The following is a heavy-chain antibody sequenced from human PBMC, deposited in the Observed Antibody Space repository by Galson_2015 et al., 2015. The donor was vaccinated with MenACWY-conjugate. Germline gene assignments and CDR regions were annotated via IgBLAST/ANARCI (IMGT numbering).Heavy chain of an antibody. J-gene: IGHJ4*02. V-gene: IGHV3-74*01. D-gene: IGHD2-15*01. CDR1: GFTFSSYW. Sequence: SLRLSCAASGFTFSSYWMHWVRHAPGKGLVWVSRINSDGSSATYADSVKGRFTISRDSAKNTLYLQMNSLRAEDTAVYYCASVYCSGGSCTFDYWGQGTLVTVSS. CDR3: ASVYCSGGSCTFDY. CDR2: INSDGSSA.